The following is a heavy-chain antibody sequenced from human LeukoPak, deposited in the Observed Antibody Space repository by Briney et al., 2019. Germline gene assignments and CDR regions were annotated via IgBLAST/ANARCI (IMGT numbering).Heavy chain of an antibody. CDR3: AKHQYIGASNADFNY. Sequence: GGSLRLSCAASRFTFNTYAMSWVRQAPGKGLDWVSAISGSGGTTYYADSVKGRFTISRDNSKNTLYLQMNSLRAEDTAVYYCAKHQYIGASNADFNYWGQGTLVTVSS. J-gene: IGHJ4*02. D-gene: IGHD5-12*01. CDR2: ISGSGGTT. V-gene: IGHV3-23*01. CDR1: RFTFNTYA.